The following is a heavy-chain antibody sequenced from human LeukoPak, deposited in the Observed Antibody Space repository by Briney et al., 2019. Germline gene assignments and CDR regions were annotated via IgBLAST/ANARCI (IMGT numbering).Heavy chain of an antibody. V-gene: IGHV1-18*01. CDR2: ITAYNGNT. CDR1: GYTFTSYG. Sequence: ASVKVSCKASGYTFTSYGISWVRQAPGQGLEWMGWITAYNGNTNYAQKFQGRVTMTTDTSTSTAYLELRSLRSDDTAVYYCARVGYCGGGGCYPASYWGQGSLVTVSS. J-gene: IGHJ4*02. D-gene: IGHD2-15*01. CDR3: ARVGYCGGGGCYPASY.